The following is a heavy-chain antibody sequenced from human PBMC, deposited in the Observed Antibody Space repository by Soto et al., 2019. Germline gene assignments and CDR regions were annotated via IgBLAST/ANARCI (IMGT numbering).Heavy chain of an antibody. CDR1: GGSISSSNW. J-gene: IGHJ6*02. CDR3: ASSIAAAGTRYYYGMDV. V-gene: IGHV4-4*02. CDR2: IYHSGST. D-gene: IGHD6-13*01. Sequence: SETLSLTCAVSGGSISSSNWRSWVRQPPGKGLEWIGEIYHSGSTNYNPSLKSRVTISVDKSKNQFSLKLSSVTAADTAVYYCASSIAAAGTRYYYGMDVWGQGTTVTVSS.